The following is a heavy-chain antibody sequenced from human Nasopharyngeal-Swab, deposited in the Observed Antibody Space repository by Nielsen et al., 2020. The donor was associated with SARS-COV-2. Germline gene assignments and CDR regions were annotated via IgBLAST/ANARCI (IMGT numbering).Heavy chain of an antibody. CDR1: GFTFSTYS. J-gene: IGHJ4*02. V-gene: IGHV3-48*01. D-gene: IGHD3-16*02. Sequence: LSLTYAASGFTFSTYSMNWVRQAPGKGLEWISYISGSGTIYYTDSVKGRFTISRDNAKNSLYLQMNSLRAEDTALYYCARDRYLARWGQGTLITVSS. CDR3: ARDRYLAR. CDR2: ISGSGTI.